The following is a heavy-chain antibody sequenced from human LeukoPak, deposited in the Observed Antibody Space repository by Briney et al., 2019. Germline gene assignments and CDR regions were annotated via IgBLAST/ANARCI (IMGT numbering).Heavy chain of an antibody. D-gene: IGHD5-18*01. CDR2: IYHSGST. J-gene: IGHJ4*02. V-gene: IGHV4-38-2*01. Sequence: PSETLSLTCAVSGYSISSGYYWGWIRQPPGKGLERIGSIYHSGSTYYNPSLKSRVTISVDTSKNQFSLKLSSVTAADTAVYYCAARGGYSYTFDYWGQGTLVTVSS. CDR3: AARGGYSYTFDY. CDR1: GYSISSGYY.